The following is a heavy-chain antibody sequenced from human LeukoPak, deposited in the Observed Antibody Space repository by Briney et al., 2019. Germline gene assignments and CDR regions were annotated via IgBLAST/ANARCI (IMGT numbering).Heavy chain of an antibody. J-gene: IGHJ4*02. Sequence: GGSLRLSCAASGFTFSSYWMSWVRQAPGKGLEWVSVIYSGGSTYYADSVKGRFTISRDNSKNTLYLQMNSLRAEDTAVYYCARAAPDYWGQGTLVTVSS. D-gene: IGHD6-13*01. V-gene: IGHV3-66*02. CDR3: ARAAPDY. CDR2: IYSGGST. CDR1: GFTFSSYW.